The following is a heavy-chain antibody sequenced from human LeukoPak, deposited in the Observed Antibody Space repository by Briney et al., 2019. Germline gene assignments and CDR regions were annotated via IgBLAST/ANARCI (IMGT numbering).Heavy chain of an antibody. D-gene: IGHD4-23*01. V-gene: IGHV1-46*01. CDR3: ARGLVRSDGWFDP. Sequence: ASVKVSCKASGYTFTSYYMHWVRQAPGQGLEWMGIINPSGGSTSYAQKFQGRVTMTRDTSTSTVCMELSSLRSEDTVVYFCARGLVRSDGWFDPWGQGTLVTVSS. J-gene: IGHJ5*02. CDR2: INPSGGST. CDR1: GYTFTSYY.